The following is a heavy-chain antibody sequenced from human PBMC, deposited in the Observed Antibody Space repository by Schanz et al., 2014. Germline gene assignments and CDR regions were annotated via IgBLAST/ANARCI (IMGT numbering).Heavy chain of an antibody. Sequence: EVQLVESGGGLVKPGGSLRLSCAASGFTFSSYSMNWVRQAPGKGLEWVSAISGGGGTTYYADSVKGRFTISRDNSKNTLYLQMNSLRAEDTAVYYCAKDRSWDYDSSGYFDYWGQGTLVTVSS. CDR3: AKDRSWDYDSSGYFDY. J-gene: IGHJ4*02. CDR1: GFTFSSYS. D-gene: IGHD3-22*01. V-gene: IGHV3-23*04. CDR2: ISGGGGTT.